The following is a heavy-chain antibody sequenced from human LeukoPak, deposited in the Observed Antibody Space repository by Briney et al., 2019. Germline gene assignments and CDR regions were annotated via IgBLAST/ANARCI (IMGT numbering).Heavy chain of an antibody. V-gene: IGHV3-15*01. J-gene: IGHJ4*02. Sequence: GGSLRLSCAASGFTFSHAWMSWVRQAPGKGLEWVGRIKSKIEGGTTEYAAPVKGRFTISRDDSKNTLYLQMNSLKTEDTAVYYCSSNMVEWGQGTLVTVSS. CDR1: GFTFSHAW. CDR3: SSNMVE. D-gene: IGHD4/OR15-4a*01. CDR2: IKSKIEGGTT.